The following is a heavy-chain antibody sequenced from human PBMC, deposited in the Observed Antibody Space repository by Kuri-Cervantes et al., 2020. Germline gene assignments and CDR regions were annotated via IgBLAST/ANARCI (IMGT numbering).Heavy chain of an antibody. CDR3: ATDGYYYYYMDV. Sequence: SQTLSLTCAVSGYSISSGYYWGWIRQPPGKGLEWIGSIYHSGSTYYNPSLKSRVTISVDTSKNQFSLKLSSVTAADTAVYYCATDGYYYYYMDVWGKGTTVTVSS. J-gene: IGHJ6*03. CDR2: IYHSGST. V-gene: IGHV4-38-2*02. CDR1: GYSISSGYY.